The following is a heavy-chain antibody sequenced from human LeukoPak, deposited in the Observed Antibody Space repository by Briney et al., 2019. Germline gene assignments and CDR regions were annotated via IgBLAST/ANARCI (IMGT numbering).Heavy chain of an antibody. D-gene: IGHD3-22*01. J-gene: IGHJ4*02. CDR2: IYYNGNT. Sequence: SETLSLTCTVSGGSISTYYWTWIRQPPGKRLEWVGYIYYNGNTNYNPSLRSRVTMSLDTSKNQFSLKLSSVTAADTAVYYCARDIRGSGYHLFDSWGQGTLVTVSS. CDR3: ARDIRGSGYHLFDS. V-gene: IGHV4-59*01. CDR1: GGSISTYY.